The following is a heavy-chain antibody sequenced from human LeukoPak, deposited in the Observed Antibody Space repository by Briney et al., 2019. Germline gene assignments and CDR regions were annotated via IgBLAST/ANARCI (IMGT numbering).Heavy chain of an antibody. CDR1: GGSISTSSYY. Sequence: ETLSLTCTVSGGSISTSSYYWGWIRQPPGKGLEWIGSIFYTGNSYYNPSLRSRVTISLDTSKNQFSLRLRSVTAADTAVYYCAKGHSSGWYVDYYGMDVWGQGTTVTVSS. J-gene: IGHJ6*02. D-gene: IGHD6-19*01. CDR3: AKGHSSGWYVDYYGMDV. V-gene: IGHV4-39*07. CDR2: IFYTGNS.